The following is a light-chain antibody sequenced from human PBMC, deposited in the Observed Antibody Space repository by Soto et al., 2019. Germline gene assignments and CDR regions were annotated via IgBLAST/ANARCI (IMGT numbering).Light chain of an antibody. CDR2: DVN. CDR3: CSYAGEYKYV. CDR1: SSDVGAYDF. V-gene: IGLV2-11*01. J-gene: IGLJ1*01. Sequence: SALTQPRSVSGSPGQSVTISCTGSSSDVGAYDFASWYQQHPGAAPKLLIHDVNKRPPGVPDRFSASKSGNTASLTISGLQAEDEADYYCCSYAGEYKYVFGSGTKVTVL.